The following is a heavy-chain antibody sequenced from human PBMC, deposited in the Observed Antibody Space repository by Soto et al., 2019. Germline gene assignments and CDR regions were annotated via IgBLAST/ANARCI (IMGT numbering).Heavy chain of an antibody. CDR1: GFSISIYW. J-gene: IGHJ4*02. V-gene: IGHV3-7*01. CDR2: INQDEKKK. Sequence: EEELEESGGGLVQPGESLRLSCAASGFSISIYWMMWIRQAPGKGLEWVANINQDEKKKNYADSVRGRFTVSRDNAKNSLYLQMSNLRADDTATYYCVRDRDLRSGSNYYDRLDTWGQGSLVTVSS. D-gene: IGHD3-16*01. CDR3: VRDRDLRSGSNYYDRLDT.